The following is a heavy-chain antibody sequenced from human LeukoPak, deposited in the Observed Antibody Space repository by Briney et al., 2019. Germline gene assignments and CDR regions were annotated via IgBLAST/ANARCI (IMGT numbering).Heavy chain of an antibody. CDR2: IYHSGST. CDR3: ARHRGIVGATKSSKAWFDP. Sequence: PSGTLSLTCAVSGGSISSSNWWSWVRQPPGKGLEWIGEIYHSGSTNYNPSLKSRVTISVDTSKNQFSLKLSSVTAADTAVYYCARHRGIVGATKSSKAWFDPWGQGTLVTVSS. V-gene: IGHV4-4*02. D-gene: IGHD1-26*01. J-gene: IGHJ5*02. CDR1: GGSISSSNW.